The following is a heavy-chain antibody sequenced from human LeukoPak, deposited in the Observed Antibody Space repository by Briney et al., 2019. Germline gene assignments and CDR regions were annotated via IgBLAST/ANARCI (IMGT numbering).Heavy chain of an antibody. J-gene: IGHJ6*03. D-gene: IGHD3-10*01. V-gene: IGHV4-34*01. CDR3: ARGAPYYYGSGSYYNRRYYYYYYMDV. CDR2: IYYSGST. Sequence: SETLSLTCAVYGGSFSGYYWGWIRQPPGKGLEWIGTIYYSGSTYYNPSLKSRVTISVDTSKNQFSLKLSSVTAADTAVYYCARGAPYYYGSGSYYNRRYYYYYYMDVWGKGTTVTISS. CDR1: GGSFSGYY.